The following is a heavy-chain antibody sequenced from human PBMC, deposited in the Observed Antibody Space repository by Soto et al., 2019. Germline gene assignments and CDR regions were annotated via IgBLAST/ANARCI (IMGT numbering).Heavy chain of an antibody. CDR2: IFYSGRSGST. D-gene: IGHD2-21*02. V-gene: IGHV4-59*01. CDR3: AKTALGWLDP. CDR1: GGSINSYY. Sequence: PSVTLSLTCSVSGGSINSYYWSWIRQPPGKGLEWIGYIFYSGRSGSTNYNPSLKSRVTISVDTSKNQFSLKVSSVTAADTAVYYCAKTALGWLDPWGQGTLVTVSS. J-gene: IGHJ5*02.